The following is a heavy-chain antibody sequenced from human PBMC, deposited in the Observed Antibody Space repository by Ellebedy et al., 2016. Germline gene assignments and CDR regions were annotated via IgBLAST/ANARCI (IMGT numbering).Heavy chain of an antibody. CDR1: GGSISSSNW. CDR2: IYHSGST. Sequence: SETLSLTCAVSGGSISSSNWWSWVRQPPGKGLEWFGEIYHSGSTNYNPSLKSRVTISVDTSKNQFSLKLSSVTAADTAVYYCARRIGGGYSYGRKPDWYFDLWGRGTLVTVSS. CDR3: ARRIGGGYSYGRKPDWYFDL. V-gene: IGHV4-4*02. J-gene: IGHJ2*01. D-gene: IGHD5-18*01.